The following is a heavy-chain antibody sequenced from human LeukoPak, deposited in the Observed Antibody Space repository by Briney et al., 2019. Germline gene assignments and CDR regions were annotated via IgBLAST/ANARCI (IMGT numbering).Heavy chain of an antibody. CDR2: INHSGGT. D-gene: IGHD6-13*01. J-gene: IGHJ6*02. CDR3: ARGRLGSNSWFYYYGMDV. V-gene: IGHV4-34*01. Sequence: SETLSLTCAVYGGSFSGYYWSWIRQPPTKGLEWIGEINHSGGTNYNPSLKGRVTISVDTSKNQFSLRLTSVAAADTAVYYCARGRLGSNSWFYYYGMDVWGQGTTVTVSS. CDR1: GGSFSGYY.